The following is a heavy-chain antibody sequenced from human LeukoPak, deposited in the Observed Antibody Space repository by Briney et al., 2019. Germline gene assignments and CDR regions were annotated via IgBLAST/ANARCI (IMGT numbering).Heavy chain of an antibody. CDR1: GGTFSSYA. Sequence: SVKVSCKASGGTFSSYAISWVRQAPGQGLEWMGGIIPIFGTANYAQKFQGRVTITADKSTSTAYMELSSLRSEDTAVYYCAREGYSYDPYYFDYWGQGTLVTVSS. J-gene: IGHJ4*02. D-gene: IGHD5-18*01. CDR3: AREGYSYDPYYFDY. V-gene: IGHV1-69*06. CDR2: IIPIFGTA.